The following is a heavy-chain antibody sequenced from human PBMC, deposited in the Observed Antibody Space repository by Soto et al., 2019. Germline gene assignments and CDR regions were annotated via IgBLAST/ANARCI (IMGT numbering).Heavy chain of an antibody. CDR2: VYYSGSN. J-gene: IGHJ1*01. CDR1: GGSVKDFF. V-gene: IGHV4-59*02. CDR3: AAGSRVAAAATPPSH. D-gene: IGHD6-13*01. Sequence: QVQLQESGPRLVKPSETLSLNCSFSGGSVKDFFWSWIRQPPEKGLEWIGYVYYSGSNNYNPSLMSRVTISFDTSNSRFSLRLRTVTAADTGVYYCAAGSRVAAAATPPSHWGRGTQVIVSS.